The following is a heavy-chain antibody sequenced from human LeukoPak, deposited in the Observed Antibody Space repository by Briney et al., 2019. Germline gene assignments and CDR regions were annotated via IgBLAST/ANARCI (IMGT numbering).Heavy chain of an antibody. J-gene: IGHJ4*02. CDR3: SQATPGIRYFDWLEAPDY. CDR1: GYTFTSYG. CDR2: ISAYNGNT. V-gene: IGHV1-18*04. Sequence: ASVKVSCKASGYTFTSYGISWVRQAPGQGLEWIGWISAYNGNTNYAQKLQGRVTMTTDTSTSTAYMELRSLRSDDTAVYYCSQATPGIRYFDWLEAPDYWGQGTLVTVSS. D-gene: IGHD3-9*01.